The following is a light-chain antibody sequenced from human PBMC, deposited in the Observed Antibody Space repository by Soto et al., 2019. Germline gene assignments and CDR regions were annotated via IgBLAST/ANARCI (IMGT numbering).Light chain of an antibody. V-gene: IGKV1-5*03. CDR1: QSISSW. CDR3: QHYNSYPLT. Sequence: DIQMTQSPSTLPASVGDRVTITCRASQSISSWLAWYQQKPGKAPKLLIYKASSLESGVPSRFSGSGSGTQFTLTISSLQPDDFATYYCQHYNSYPLTFGPGTKVDIK. J-gene: IGKJ3*01. CDR2: KAS.